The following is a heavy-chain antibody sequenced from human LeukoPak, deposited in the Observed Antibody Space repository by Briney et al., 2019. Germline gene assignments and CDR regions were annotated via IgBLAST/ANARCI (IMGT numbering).Heavy chain of an antibody. CDR1: GYTFTGYY. CDR3: ARPSYDFWSGSAFDI. CDR2: INPNSGGT. D-gene: IGHD3-3*01. Sequence: GASVKVSCKASGYTFTGYYMHWVRQAPGQGLEWMGWINPNSGGTNYAQKFQGRVTMTRDTSISTAYMELSSLRSDDTAVYYCARPSYDFWSGSAFDIWGQGTMVTVSS. V-gene: IGHV1-2*02. J-gene: IGHJ3*02.